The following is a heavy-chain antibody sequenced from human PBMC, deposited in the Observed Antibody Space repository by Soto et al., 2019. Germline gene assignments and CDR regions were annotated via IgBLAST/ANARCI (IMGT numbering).Heavy chain of an antibody. V-gene: IGHV4-34*01. D-gene: IGHD1-7*01. J-gene: IGHJ4*02. CDR1: GGSFSGYY. CDR2: INHSGST. CDR3: ARGRPLHTGTIGPTDY. Sequence: SETLSLTCAVYGGSFSGYYWSWIRQPPGKGLEWIGEINHSGSTNYNPSLKSRVTISVDTSKNQFSLKLSSVTAADTAVYYCARGRPLHTGTIGPTDYWGQGTLVTVSS.